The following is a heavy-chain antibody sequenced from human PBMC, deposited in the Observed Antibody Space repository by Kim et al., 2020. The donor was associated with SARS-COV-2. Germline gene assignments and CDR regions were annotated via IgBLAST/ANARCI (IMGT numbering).Heavy chain of an antibody. J-gene: IGHJ6*02. D-gene: IGHD3-9*01. CDR1: GFTFSDYY. CDR2: ISSSSSYT. V-gene: IGHV3-11*06. CDR3: ARVRDYDIGRSDGMDV. Sequence: GGSLRLSCAASGFTFSDYYMSWIRQAPGKGLEWVSYISSSSSYTNYADSVKGRFTISRDNAKNSLYLQMNSLRAEDTAVYYCARVRDYDIGRSDGMDVWGQGTTVTVSS.